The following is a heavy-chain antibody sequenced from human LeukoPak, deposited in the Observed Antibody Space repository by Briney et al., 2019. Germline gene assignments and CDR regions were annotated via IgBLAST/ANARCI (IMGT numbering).Heavy chain of an antibody. CDR3: ARAHVLLXFGXLLTGDWFDP. CDR1: GGSVTSGTYY. J-gene: IGHJ5*02. D-gene: IGHD3-10*01. V-gene: IGHV4-61*01. Sequence: PSETLSLTCTVSGGSVTSGTYYWSWIRQPPGKGLEWIGYIYYSGTTTYNPSLKSRVTISLDTSKNQFSLKLSSVTAADTAVYYCARAHVLLXFGXLLTGDWFDPWGQGTLVTVSS. CDR2: IYYSGTT.